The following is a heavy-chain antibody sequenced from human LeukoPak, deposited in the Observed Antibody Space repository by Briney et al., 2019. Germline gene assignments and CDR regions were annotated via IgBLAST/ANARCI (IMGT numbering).Heavy chain of an antibody. D-gene: IGHD3-16*01. CDR2: VSDDGVAT. CDR1: GFTFTTYA. J-gene: IGHJ4*02. CDR3: AKARGGHLPVAFFDY. V-gene: IGHV3-23*01. Sequence: GGSLRLSCGASGFTFTTYAIASVRQAPGKGLEWVSPVSDDGVATYYADSVGGRFTISRDNSKNTVHLQMCSLRAEDTTTDYWAKARGGHLPVAFFDYWGLGTLVSVSS.